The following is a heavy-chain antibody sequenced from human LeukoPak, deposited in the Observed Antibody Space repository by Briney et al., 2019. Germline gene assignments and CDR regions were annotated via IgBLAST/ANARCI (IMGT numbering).Heavy chain of an antibody. CDR3: VQERVKYFFSN. Sequence: GGSLRLSCAASGFTFSSYGMSWVRQAPGEGLEWVSVISGSGGTTYYADSVKGRFTISRDNSKNTVHLQMNSLRAEDTAAYYCVQERVKYFFSNWGARTLGTAS. V-gene: IGHV3-23*01. CDR2: ISGSGGTT. J-gene: IGHJ4*01. CDR1: GFTFSSYG. D-gene: IGHD2/OR15-2a*01.